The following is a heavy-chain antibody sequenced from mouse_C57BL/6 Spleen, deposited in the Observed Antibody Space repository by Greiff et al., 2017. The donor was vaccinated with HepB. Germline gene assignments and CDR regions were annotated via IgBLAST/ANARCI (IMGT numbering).Heavy chain of an antibody. CDR1: GYTFTSYG. Sequence: VQRVESGAELARPGASVKLSCKASGYTFTSYGISWVKQRTGQGLEWIGEIYPRSGNTYYNEKFKGKATLTADKSSSTAYMELRSLTSEDSAVYFCARDYYGSTPGAYWGQGTLVTVSA. J-gene: IGHJ3*01. CDR3: ARDYYGSTPGAY. D-gene: IGHD1-1*01. CDR2: IYPRSGNT. V-gene: IGHV1-81*01.